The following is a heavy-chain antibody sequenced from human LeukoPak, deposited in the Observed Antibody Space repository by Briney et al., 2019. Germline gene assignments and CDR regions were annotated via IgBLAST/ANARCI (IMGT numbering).Heavy chain of an antibody. Sequence: ASVKVTCKPSGYTFTSYHINRVRQSTGQGLEWVGWMNPNNSDIGYAQKFQGRVTMTRNTSIGTAYMELSSLRSEDTAIYYCVRVPPGTTIYAYWGQGTLVTVSS. J-gene: IGHJ4*02. CDR3: VRVPPGTTIYAY. D-gene: IGHD6-13*01. V-gene: IGHV1-8*01. CDR1: GYTFTSYH. CDR2: MNPNNSDI.